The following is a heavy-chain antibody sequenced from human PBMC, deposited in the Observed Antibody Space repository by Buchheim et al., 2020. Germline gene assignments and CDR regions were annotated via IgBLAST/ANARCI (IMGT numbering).Heavy chain of an antibody. Sequence: QQQLQESGPGLVKPSQTLSLTCTVSGGSISSGGYYWSWIRQHPGKGLEWIGYIYYSGSTYYNPSLKSRVTISVDTSKNQFSLKLSSVTAADTAVYYCARGEGYSSSWYRLYYYYGMDVWGQGTT. J-gene: IGHJ6*02. CDR2: IYYSGST. D-gene: IGHD6-13*01. CDR1: GGSISSGGYY. CDR3: ARGEGYSSSWYRLYYYYGMDV. V-gene: IGHV4-31*03.